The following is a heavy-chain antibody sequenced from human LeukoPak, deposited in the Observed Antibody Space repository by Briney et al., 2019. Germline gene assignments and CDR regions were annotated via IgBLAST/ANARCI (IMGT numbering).Heavy chain of an antibody. CDR3: ARGRRRDANTFDAFDI. V-gene: IGHV3-53*01. J-gene: IGHJ3*02. D-gene: IGHD5-24*01. Sequence: PGGSLRLSCAASGFTVSSNYMSWVRQAPGKGLEWVSVIYSGGSTYYADSVKGRFTISRDNSKNTLYLQMNSLRAEDTAVFYCARGRRRDANTFDAFDIWGQGTMVTVSS. CDR1: GFTVSSNY. CDR2: IYSGGST.